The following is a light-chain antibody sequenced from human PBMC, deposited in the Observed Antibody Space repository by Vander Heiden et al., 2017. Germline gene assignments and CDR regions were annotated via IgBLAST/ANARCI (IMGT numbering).Light chain of an antibody. J-gene: IGLJ2*01. Sequence: HSLLTQPSSSSGPPGQRVTISCSGSSSNIRSNYWYWYQPGPGPAPNLHNYRNNQRASGVPDRVSGSKSGTSATLAISELRSEDEADYYCAAWDDSLGEVFGGGTKLTGL. CDR1: SSNIRSNY. CDR3: AAWDDSLGEV. V-gene: IGLV1-47*01. CDR2: RNN.